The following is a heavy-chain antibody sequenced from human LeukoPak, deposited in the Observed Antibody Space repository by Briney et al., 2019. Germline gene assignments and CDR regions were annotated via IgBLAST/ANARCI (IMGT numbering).Heavy chain of an antibody. J-gene: IGHJ3*02. V-gene: IGHV1-69*05. D-gene: IGHD2-15*01. Sequence: GASVKVSCKASGGTFGSYAINWVRQAPGQGLEWMGGIIPIFGTANYAQKFQGRVTITTDESTSTAYMELSSLRSEDTAVYYCARRGPGGAFDIWGQGTMVTVSS. CDR3: ARRGPGGAFDI. CDR2: IIPIFGTA. CDR1: GGTFGSYA.